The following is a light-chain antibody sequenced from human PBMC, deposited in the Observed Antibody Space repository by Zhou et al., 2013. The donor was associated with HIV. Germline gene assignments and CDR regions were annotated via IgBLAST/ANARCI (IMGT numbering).Light chain of an antibody. V-gene: IGKV1-9*01. J-gene: IGKJ4*01. CDR2: AAS. CDR1: QGISSY. CDR3: QQLNSYPLY. Sequence: DIQMTQSPSAMSASVGDRVTITCRASQGISSYLAWYQQKPGKAPRLLIYAASTLHSGVPSRFSGSGSGTEFTLSISSLQPEDFATYYCQQLNSYPLYFGGGPRWRSN.